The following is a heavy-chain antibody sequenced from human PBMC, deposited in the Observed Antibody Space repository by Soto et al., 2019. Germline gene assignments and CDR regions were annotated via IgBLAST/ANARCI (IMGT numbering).Heavy chain of an antibody. D-gene: IGHD3-10*01. CDR3: AKGFSDAAVFDY. V-gene: IGHV3-9*01. CDR2: ISWNSGSI. CDR1: GFTFDDYA. J-gene: IGHJ4*02. Sequence: EVQLVESGGGLVQPGRSLRLSCAASGFTFDDYAMHWVRQAPGKGLEWVSGISWNSGSIGYADSVKGRFTISRDNAKNSLYLQMNSLRAEDTALYYCAKGFSDAAVFDYWGQGTLVTVSS.